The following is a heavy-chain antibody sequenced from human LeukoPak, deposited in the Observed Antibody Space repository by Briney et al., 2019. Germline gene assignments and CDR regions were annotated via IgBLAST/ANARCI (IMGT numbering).Heavy chain of an antibody. V-gene: IGHV3-53*01. J-gene: IGHJ3*02. CDR1: GFTVSSNY. CDR2: IYSGGST. CDR3: ARDSSGYSDRFDI. Sequence: GGSLRLSCAASGFTVSSNYMSWVRQAPGKGLEWVSVIYSGGSTYYADSVKGRFTISRDNSKNTLYLQMSSLRAEDTAVYYCARDSSGYSDRFDIWGQGTMVTVSS. D-gene: IGHD3-22*01.